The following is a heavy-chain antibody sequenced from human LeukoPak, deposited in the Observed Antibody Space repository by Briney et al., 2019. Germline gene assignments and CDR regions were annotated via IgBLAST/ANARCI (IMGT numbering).Heavy chain of an antibody. V-gene: IGHV4-59*12. J-gene: IGHJ3*02. CDR3: ARIRPQTLRYFDWYHAFDI. D-gene: IGHD3-9*01. CDR1: GGSISSYY. CDR2: IYYSGST. Sequence: SETLSLTCNVSGGSISSYYWSWIRQPPGKGLEWIGYIYYSGSTNYNPSLKSRVTISVDTSKNQFSLTLSSVTAADTAVYYCARIRPQTLRYFDWYHAFDIWGQGTMVTVSS.